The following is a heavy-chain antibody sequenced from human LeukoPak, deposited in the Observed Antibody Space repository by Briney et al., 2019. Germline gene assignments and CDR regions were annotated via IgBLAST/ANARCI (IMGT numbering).Heavy chain of an antibody. CDR3: AKDDCRTTTCHSS. J-gene: IGHJ5*02. Sequence: GGSLRLSCAASGFTFSSYGMEWVRQAPGKGLEWVAFISYDGSNKYYADSVKGRFTVSRDNSKNTLFLQMNSLRPEDTAVYYCAKDDCRTTTCHSSWGQGTLVTVSS. CDR2: ISYDGSNK. CDR1: GFTFSSYG. V-gene: IGHV3-30*18. D-gene: IGHD2-2*01.